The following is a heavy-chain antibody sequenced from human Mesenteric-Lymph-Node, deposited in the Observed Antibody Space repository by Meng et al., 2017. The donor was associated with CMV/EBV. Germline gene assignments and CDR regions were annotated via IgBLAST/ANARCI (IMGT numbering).Heavy chain of an antibody. CDR2: ISYSGTT. CDR3: ARDLGSDYAVHFDY. V-gene: IGHV4-59*01. CDR1: GTSISSSY. D-gene: IGHD4-17*01. J-gene: IGHJ4*02. Sequence: SETLSLTCTVSGTSISSSYWTWIRLPPGKGLEWIGYISYSGTTKYNPPLKSRVTISTDTSKNQFSLKLTSVTAADTALYYCARDLGSDYAVHFDYWGQGTRVTVSS.